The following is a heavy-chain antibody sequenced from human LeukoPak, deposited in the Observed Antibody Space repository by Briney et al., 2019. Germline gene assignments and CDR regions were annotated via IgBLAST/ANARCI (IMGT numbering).Heavy chain of an antibody. V-gene: IGHV1-69*10. CDR2: IIPILGTA. J-gene: IGHJ3*02. D-gene: IGHD6-19*01. CDR1: GGTFSSYA. Sequence: SVKVSCKASGGTFSSYAISWVRQAPGQGLEWMGGIIPILGTANYAQKFQGRVTITADKSTSTAYMELSSLRSEDTAVYYCARGPPTVAVLDIWGQGTMVTVSS. CDR3: ARGPPTVAVLDI.